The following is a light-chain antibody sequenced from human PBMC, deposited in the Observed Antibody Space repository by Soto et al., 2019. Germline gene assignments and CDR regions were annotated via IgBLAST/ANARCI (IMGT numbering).Light chain of an antibody. CDR1: QSLLHSNGDTY. J-gene: IGKJ1*01. CDR3: MQGLQTPWT. Sequence: EIVMTQSPLSLPVAPGEPASISCRSSQSLLHSNGDTYLTWFLQKPGQSPQLLFFLGSNRASGVPDRFRGSGSGTDFTLQISSVEAEDVGLYYCMQGLQTPWTFGQGTKVEI. V-gene: IGKV2-28*01. CDR2: LGS.